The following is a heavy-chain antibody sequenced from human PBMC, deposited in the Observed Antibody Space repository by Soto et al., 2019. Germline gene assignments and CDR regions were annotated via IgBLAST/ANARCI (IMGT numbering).Heavy chain of an antibody. CDR2: IWYDGNNQ. D-gene: IGHD6-19*01. CDR1: GFAFSTYG. Sequence: GGSLRLSCAASGFAFSTYGMHWVRQAPGKGLEWVAVIWYDGNNQYYTDSVEGRFTISRDNSHNTLYLQMNSLRAEDTAVYYCARDDIPGIAVATYGMDVWGQGTTVTVSS. J-gene: IGHJ6*02. V-gene: IGHV3-33*01. CDR3: ARDDIPGIAVATYGMDV.